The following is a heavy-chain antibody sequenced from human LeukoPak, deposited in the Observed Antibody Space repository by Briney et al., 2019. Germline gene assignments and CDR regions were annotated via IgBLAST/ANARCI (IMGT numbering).Heavy chain of an antibody. CDR2: ITYDGSNK. D-gene: IGHD6-19*01. CDR3: ASLGYSSGWNYFDY. CDR1: GFAFSSYA. J-gene: IGHJ4*02. Sequence: GGSLRLSCAASGFAFSSYAMHWVRQAPGKGLEWVAVITYDGSNKYYADSVKGRFTISRDNSKNTLNLQMNSLRAEDTAVYYCASLGYSSGWNYFDYWGQGTLVTVSS. V-gene: IGHV3-30*03.